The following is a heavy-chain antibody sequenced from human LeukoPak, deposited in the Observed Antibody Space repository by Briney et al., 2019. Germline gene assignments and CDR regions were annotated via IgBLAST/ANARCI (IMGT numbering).Heavy chain of an antibody. CDR2: INPNSGGT. CDR3: ALPGWGYSSSARYLDL. J-gene: IGHJ2*01. CDR1: GYTFTGYY. D-gene: IGHD6-6*01. V-gene: IGHV1-2*02. Sequence: ASVKVSCKASGYTFTGYYMHWVRQAPGQGLEWMGWINPNSGGTNYAQKFQGRVTMTRDTSISTAYMELSRLRSDDTAVYYCALPGWGYSSSARYLDLWGRGTLVTVSS.